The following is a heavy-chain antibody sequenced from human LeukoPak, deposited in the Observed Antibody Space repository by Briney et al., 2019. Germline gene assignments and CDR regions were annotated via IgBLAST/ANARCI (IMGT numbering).Heavy chain of an antibody. CDR1: GFTFSSYA. J-gene: IGHJ6*02. CDR2: ISYDGSNK. V-gene: IGHV3-30-3*01. D-gene: IGHD3-10*01. Sequence: GGSLRLSCAASGFTFSSYAMHWVRQAPGKGLEWVAVISYDGSNKYYADSVKGRFTISRDNSKNTLYLQMNSLRAEDTAVYYCARELWFGVHGMDVWGQGTTVTVSS. CDR3: ARELWFGVHGMDV.